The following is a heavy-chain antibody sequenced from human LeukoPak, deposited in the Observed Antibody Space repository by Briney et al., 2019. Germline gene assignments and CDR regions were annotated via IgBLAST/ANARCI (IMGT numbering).Heavy chain of an antibody. Sequence: GGSLRLSCAASGFTFSSYGMHWVRQAPGKGLEWVAFIRYDGSNKYYADSVKGRFTISRDNSKNTLYLQMNSLRAEDTAVYYCAKNYDILTGFSNWFDPWGQGTLVTVSS. CDR1: GFTFSSYG. CDR3: AKNYDILTGFSNWFDP. V-gene: IGHV3-30*02. J-gene: IGHJ5*02. CDR2: IRYDGSNK. D-gene: IGHD3-9*01.